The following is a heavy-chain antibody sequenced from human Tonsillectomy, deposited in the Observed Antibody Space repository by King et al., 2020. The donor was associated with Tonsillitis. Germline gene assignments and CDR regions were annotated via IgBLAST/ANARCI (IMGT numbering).Heavy chain of an antibody. Sequence: QLQESGPGLVKPSQTLSLTCTVSGGSISSGGYYWSWIRQHPGKGLEWIGNIYYSGSTYYNPSLKSRVTISVDTSKNQFSLKLSSVTAADTAVYYCARVRNPMVYVVNDAFDIWGQGTMVTVSS. CDR3: ARVRNPMVYVVNDAFDI. V-gene: IGHV4-31*03. CDR2: IYYSGST. CDR1: GGSISSGGYY. D-gene: IGHD5/OR15-5a*01. J-gene: IGHJ3*02.